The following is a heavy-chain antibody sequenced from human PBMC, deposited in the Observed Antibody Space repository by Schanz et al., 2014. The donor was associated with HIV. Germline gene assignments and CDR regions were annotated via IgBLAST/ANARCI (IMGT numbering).Heavy chain of an antibody. CDR2: IWFDGTQK. CDR3: ALSRPSGYGGSWYFDL. D-gene: IGHD2-15*01. Sequence: QVHLVESGGGVVQPGKSLRLSCAASGFTFRNYGIHWVRQAPGKGLSWVAVIWFDGTQKIYADSVKGRFTISRDDSANTVHLQMSSVRAEDTAVYYCALSRPSGYGGSWYFDLWGRGTPVAVSS. J-gene: IGHJ2*01. CDR1: GFTFRNYG. V-gene: IGHV3-33*03.